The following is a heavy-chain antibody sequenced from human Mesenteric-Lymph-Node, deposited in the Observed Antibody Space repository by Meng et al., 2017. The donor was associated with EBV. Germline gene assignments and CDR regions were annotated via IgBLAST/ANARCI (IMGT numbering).Heavy chain of an antibody. CDR3: TATNFDY. CDR2: IKITTDGATT. Sequence: VQLVGYGGVLAKPGGSLRLSCAASGFTLSREAWMNWVRQAPGMGLEWVGRIKITTDGATTDYAEPVKGRFNISRDDSENTLYLQMDSLETEDTAVYYCTATNFDYWGQGTLVTVSS. J-gene: IGHJ4*02. CDR1: GFTLSREAW. V-gene: IGHV3-15*01.